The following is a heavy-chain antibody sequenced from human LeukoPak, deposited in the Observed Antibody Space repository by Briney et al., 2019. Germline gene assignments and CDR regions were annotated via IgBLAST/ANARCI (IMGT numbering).Heavy chain of an antibody. CDR2: ISSSSSYI. Sequence: GGSLRLSCVASGFTFSSSTMNWVRQAPGKGLEWVSSISSSSSYIYYADSVKGRFTISRDNSKNTLYLQMNSLRAEDTAVYYCANDLGWIQLNLGRGQGTLVTVSS. CDR1: GFTFSSST. J-gene: IGHJ4*02. V-gene: IGHV3-21*04. CDR3: ANDLGWIQLNLG. D-gene: IGHD5-18*01.